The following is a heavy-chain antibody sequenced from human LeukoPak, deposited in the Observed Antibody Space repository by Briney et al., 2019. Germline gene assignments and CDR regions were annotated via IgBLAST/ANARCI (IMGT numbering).Heavy chain of an antibody. CDR3: AKRPRGNYLDPFDY. J-gene: IGHJ4*02. CDR1: GFSFTDAW. D-gene: IGHD3-10*01. Sequence: GGSLRLSCAASGFSFTDAWMSWVRQAPGKGLEWVGRIKSKTVDGTTDYAAPVKGRFTISRDDSRDTLYLQMNSLRAEDTAVYYCAKRPRGNYLDPFDYWGQGTLVTASS. CDR2: IKSKTVDGTT. V-gene: IGHV3-15*01.